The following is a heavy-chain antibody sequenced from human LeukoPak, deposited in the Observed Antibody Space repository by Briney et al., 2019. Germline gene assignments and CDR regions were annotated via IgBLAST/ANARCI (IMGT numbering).Heavy chain of an antibody. CDR1: GFTFSSYW. V-gene: IGHV3-7*01. J-gene: IGHJ4*02. CDR2: IKQEGSTK. D-gene: IGHD3-22*01. CDR3: ARVTYYDSSGHPFDY. Sequence: GGSLRLSCAASGFTFSSYWMSWVRQAPGKGLEWVANIKQEGSTKYYVDSVKGRFTISRDNAKNSLYLEMNSLRAEDTAVYYCARVTYYDSSGHPFDYWGQGTLVTVSS.